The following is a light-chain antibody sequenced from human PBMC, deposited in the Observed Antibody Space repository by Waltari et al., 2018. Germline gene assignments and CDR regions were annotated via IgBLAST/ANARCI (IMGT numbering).Light chain of an antibody. CDR2: RNN. V-gene: IGLV1-47*01. CDR1: SSNIGRSS. CDR3: AAWDDSLSGRF. Sequence: PPSASGTPGQRVSMSCSGSSSNIGRSSVSWYQQVPGTAPKLLIYRNNQRPSGVPDRFSGSKSGTSASLAISGLRSEDEADYYCAAWDDSLSGRFFGSGTKVTVL. J-gene: IGLJ1*01.